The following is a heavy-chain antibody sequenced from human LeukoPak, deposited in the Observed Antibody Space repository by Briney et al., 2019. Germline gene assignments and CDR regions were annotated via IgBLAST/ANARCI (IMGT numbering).Heavy chain of an antibody. Sequence: GGSLRLSCAASGFTFSNYTMSWVRQAPGKGLEWVSGVGGTGVSTYYADSVRGRFTLSRDNSKNTLYLQMNSLRAEDTAVYYCAKGHYDFWSGYLDYWGQGTLVTVSS. D-gene: IGHD3-3*01. CDR2: VGGTGVST. CDR1: GFTFSNYT. V-gene: IGHV3-23*01. J-gene: IGHJ4*02. CDR3: AKGHYDFWSGYLDY.